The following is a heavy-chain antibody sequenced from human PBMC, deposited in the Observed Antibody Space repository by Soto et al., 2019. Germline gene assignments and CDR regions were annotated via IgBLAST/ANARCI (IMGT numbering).Heavy chain of an antibody. CDR3: ARVWYNFDY. V-gene: IGHV4-34*01. J-gene: IGHJ4*02. D-gene: IGHD1-1*01. CDR2: INHGGST. Sequence: TSETLSLTCTVYGGSFSGYYWSWIRQPPGKGLEWIGEINHGGSTNYNPSLKSRVTISVDTSRNNFSLQLSSVTAADTAVYYCARVWYNFDYWGQGTLVTVSS. CDR1: GGSFSGYY.